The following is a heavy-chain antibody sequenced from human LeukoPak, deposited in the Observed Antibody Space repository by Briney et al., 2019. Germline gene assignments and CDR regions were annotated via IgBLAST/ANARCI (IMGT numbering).Heavy chain of an antibody. J-gene: IGHJ4*02. CDR2: IYSGGST. V-gene: IGHV3-53*01. D-gene: IGHD7-27*01. CDR3: ARERGAPWGEVGYFDY. Sequence: GGSLRLSCAASGFTVSSNYMSWVRQAPGKGLEGVSVIYSGGSTYYADSVKGRFTISRDNSKNTLYLQMNSLRAEDTAVYYCARERGAPWGEVGYFDYWGQGTLVTVSS. CDR1: GFTVSSNY.